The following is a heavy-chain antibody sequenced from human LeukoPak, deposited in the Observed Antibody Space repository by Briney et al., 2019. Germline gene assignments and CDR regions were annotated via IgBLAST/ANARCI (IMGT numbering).Heavy chain of an antibody. CDR1: GFTFRSYG. J-gene: IGHJ6*02. CDR2: ISYDGSNK. V-gene: IGHV3-30*18. CDR3: AKDLLALDYYYYGMDV. D-gene: IGHD2-15*01. Sequence: GRSLRLSCAASGFTFRSYGMHWVRQAPGKGLEWVAVISYDGSNKYYADSVKGRFTISRDNSKNTLYLQMNSLRAEDTAVYYCAKDLLALDYYYYGMDVWGQGTTVTVSS.